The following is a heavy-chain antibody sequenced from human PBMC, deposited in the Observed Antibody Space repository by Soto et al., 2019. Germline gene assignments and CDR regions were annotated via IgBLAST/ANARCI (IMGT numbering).Heavy chain of an antibody. V-gene: IGHV4-31*03. CDR3: ARKDSGYADYMDV. D-gene: IGHD5-12*01. J-gene: IGHJ6*03. Sequence: QLQLQESGPGLVKPSQTLSLTSTVSGGSISRGGYYWSWIRQHPGKGLEWIGYIYYSGGTYYNPSLKSRVTISVDTSENQFSLRLSSVTAADTAVYYCARKDSGYADYMDVWGKGTTVTVSS. CDR2: IYYSGGT. CDR1: GGSISRGGYY.